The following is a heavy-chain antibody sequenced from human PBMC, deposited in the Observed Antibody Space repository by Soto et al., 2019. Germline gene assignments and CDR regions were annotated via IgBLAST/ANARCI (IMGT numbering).Heavy chain of an antibody. D-gene: IGHD3-9*01. CDR3: ARLEGLATISYYFDF. CDR2: IKHDGSEK. J-gene: IGHJ4*02. CDR1: EFTFSRYW. V-gene: IGHV3-7*01. Sequence: PGGSLRLSCAASEFTFSRYWMDWVRQAPRKGLEWVATIKHDGSEKYYVDSVKGRFIISRDNAKNSVFLQMNGLRVEDTAVYFCARLEGLATISYYFDFWGPGALVTVSS.